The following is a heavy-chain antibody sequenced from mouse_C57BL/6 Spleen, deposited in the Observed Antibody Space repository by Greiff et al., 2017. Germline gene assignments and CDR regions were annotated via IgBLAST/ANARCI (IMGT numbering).Heavy chain of an antibody. V-gene: IGHV1-81*01. D-gene: IGHD1-1*01. CDR1: GYTFTSYG. CDR2: IYPRSGNT. J-gene: IGHJ3*01. CDR3: AIYYGSSRFAY. Sequence: QVQLQQSGAELARPGASVKLSCKASGYTFTSYGISWVKQSNGQGLEWIGEIYPRSGNTYYNEKFKGKATLTSDKSSSTAYMELRSLTSEDSAVYFCAIYYGSSRFAYWGQGTLVTVSA.